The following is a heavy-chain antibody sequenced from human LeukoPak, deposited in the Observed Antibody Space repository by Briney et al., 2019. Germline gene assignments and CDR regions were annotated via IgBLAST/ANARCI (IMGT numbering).Heavy chain of an antibody. CDR1: GFTISTNY. D-gene: IGHD1-26*01. CDR3: AREVGS. J-gene: IGHJ5*02. Sequence: PGGSLRLSCVASGFTISTNYMSWVRQAPGKGLKWVSVIYASGSTYYADSMKDSFTISRDNSKNTLYLQINSLRAEDTAVYYCAREVGSWGQGTLVTVSS. CDR2: IYASGST. V-gene: IGHV3-66*01.